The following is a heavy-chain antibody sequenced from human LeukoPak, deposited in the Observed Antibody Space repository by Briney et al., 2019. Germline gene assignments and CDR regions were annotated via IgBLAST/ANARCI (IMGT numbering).Heavy chain of an antibody. CDR1: GFNFSDFD. Sequence: QTGGSLRLSCAASGFNFSDFDIHWVRQASGKGLEWVGRIKTGPESYDVAYAASVKGRFTISRDDSKNKAYLQMDSLKTDDTAVYYCARRDCSSFKCFSFDYWGQGVLVTVAS. CDR2: IKTGPESYDV. D-gene: IGHD2-2*01. CDR3: ARRDCSSFKCFSFDY. V-gene: IGHV3-73*01. J-gene: IGHJ4*02.